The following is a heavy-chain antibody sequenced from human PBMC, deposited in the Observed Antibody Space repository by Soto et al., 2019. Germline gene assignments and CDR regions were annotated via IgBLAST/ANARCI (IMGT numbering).Heavy chain of an antibody. D-gene: IGHD1-1*01. CDR3: AKEPNVGSGTNFYYYYYMDV. CDR2: TYYRSKWYN. J-gene: IGHJ6*03. Sequence: SQTLSLTCAISGDSVSSNSAAWNWIRQSPSRGLEWLGRTYYRSKWYNDYAVSVKSRITINPDTSKNQFSLQLNSVTPEDTAVYYCAKEPNVGSGTNFYYYYYMDVWGKGTTVTVSS. V-gene: IGHV6-1*01. CDR1: GDSVSSNSAA.